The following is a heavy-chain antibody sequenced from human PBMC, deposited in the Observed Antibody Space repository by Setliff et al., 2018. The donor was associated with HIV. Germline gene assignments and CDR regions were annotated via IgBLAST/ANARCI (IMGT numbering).Heavy chain of an antibody. CDR2: IYTSGST. Sequence: LSLTCTVSGGSISGYYWSWIRQPPGKGLEWIGYIYTSGSTHYSPSLKSRVTISVDTSKNQFSLKLSSVTAADTAVYYCVRQADCGGDYFYYGLDVWGQGTTVTVSS. J-gene: IGHJ6*01. CDR1: GGSISGYY. V-gene: IGHV4-4*09. CDR3: VRQADCGGDYFYYGLDV. D-gene: IGHD2-21*01.